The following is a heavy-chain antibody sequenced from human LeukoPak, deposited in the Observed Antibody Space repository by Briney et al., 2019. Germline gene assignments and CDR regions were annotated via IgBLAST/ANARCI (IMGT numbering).Heavy chain of an antibody. Sequence: GASLKVSCTASGCTFSSYAISWMRQAPGQGLEWMGWINSNSGNTTYAQSLTGRLVFSLDTSVSTPYLQINSLKAEDTAVYYCARERGDRDTFALWGQGTLVNGSS. J-gene: IGHJ1*01. CDR2: INSNSGNT. CDR1: GCTFSSYA. D-gene: IGHD2/OR15-2a*01. V-gene: IGHV7-4-1*02. CDR3: ARERGDRDTFAL.